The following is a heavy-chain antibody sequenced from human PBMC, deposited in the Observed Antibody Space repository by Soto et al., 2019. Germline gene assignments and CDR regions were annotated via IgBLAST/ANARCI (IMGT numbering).Heavy chain of an antibody. D-gene: IGHD5-12*01. V-gene: IGHV3-30*18. CDR1: GFIFNRYG. CDR3: TKGCGRGYDMCGS. Sequence: QVQVVESGGGVAQPGRSMRLSCTVSGFIFNRYGMHWVRQAPGKGLEWVAGISEDGRSQYYVDSVKGRFTISRDNSKNTLYLEINGLRGEDTAVYYCTKGCGRGYDMCGSWGQGTLVTVSS. J-gene: IGHJ4*02. CDR2: ISEDGRSQ.